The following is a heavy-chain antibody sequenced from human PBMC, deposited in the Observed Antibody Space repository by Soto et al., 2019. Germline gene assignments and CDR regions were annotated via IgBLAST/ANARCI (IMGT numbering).Heavy chain of an antibody. V-gene: IGHV4-31*03. CDR2: IYYSGST. D-gene: IGHD6-13*01. CDR3: ARQIRTAAAGTGYYFYD. Sequence: SETLSLTCTVSGGSISSGGYYWSWIRQHPGKGLEWIGYIYYSGSTYYNPSLKSRVTISVDTSKNQFSLKLSSVTAADTAVYYCARQIRTAAAGTGYYFYDWGQGTLVPVSS. CDR1: GGSISSGGYY. J-gene: IGHJ4*02.